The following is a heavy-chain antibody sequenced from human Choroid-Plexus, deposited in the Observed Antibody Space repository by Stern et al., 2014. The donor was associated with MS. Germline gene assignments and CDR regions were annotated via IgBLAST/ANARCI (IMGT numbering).Heavy chain of an antibody. CDR3: AKDRQYLTYFFDH. Sequence: VQLLESGGGVVQPGRPLRLSCVASGFTFGSCAMHWVRQAPGKGLEWVAGVSYDGKNKYYADSGKGRFTISRDNSQNTLYMQMSNLRPEDTAVYYCAKDRQYLTYFFDHWGQGSLVTVSS. CDR2: VSYDGKNK. CDR1: GFTFGSCA. V-gene: IGHV3-30*18. J-gene: IGHJ5*02. D-gene: IGHD2/OR15-2a*01.